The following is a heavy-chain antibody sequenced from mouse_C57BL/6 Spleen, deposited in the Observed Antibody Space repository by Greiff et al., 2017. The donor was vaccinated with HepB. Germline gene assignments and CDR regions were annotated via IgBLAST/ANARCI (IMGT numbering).Heavy chain of an antibody. CDR3: TRDGYDEGYYFDY. J-gene: IGHJ2*01. Sequence: EVQLQQSGTVLARPGASVKMSCKTSGYTFTSYWMHWVKQRPGQGLEWIGAIYPGNSDTSYNQKFKGKAKLTAVTSASTAYMELSSLTNEDSAVYYCTRDGYDEGYYFDYWGQGTTLTVSS. D-gene: IGHD2-2*01. CDR2: IYPGNSDT. V-gene: IGHV1-5*01. CDR1: GYTFTSYW.